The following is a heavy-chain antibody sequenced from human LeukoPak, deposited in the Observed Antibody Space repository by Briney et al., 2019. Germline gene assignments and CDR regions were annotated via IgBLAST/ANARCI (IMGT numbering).Heavy chain of an antibody. CDR3: AKDRGDLGDIVVVPAGEY. V-gene: IGHV4-61*02. J-gene: IGHJ4*02. Sequence: SQTLSLTCTVSGVSISSGGYFWSWIRQPAGKGLEWIGRFYVSGSTNYNPSLQSRVTISVDTSKNQFSLKLTSVTAADTALYYCAKDRGDLGDIVVVPAGEYWGQGTLVTVSS. D-gene: IGHD2-2*01. CDR2: FYVSGST. CDR1: GVSISSGGYF.